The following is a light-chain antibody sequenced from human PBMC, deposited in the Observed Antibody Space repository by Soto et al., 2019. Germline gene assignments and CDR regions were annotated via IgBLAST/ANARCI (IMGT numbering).Light chain of an antibody. Sequence: TQSPGTLSFSRGERATLFSRASKSVSRRYLDWYQQKPGQAPRLLIYDASSRATGIPERISGSGSGTDFTLTISSLEPEDSEVYYCQQRHMWPITFGQGTRVEIK. J-gene: IGKJ5*01. V-gene: IGKV3D-20*02. CDR1: KSVSRRY. CDR2: DAS. CDR3: QQRHMWPIT.